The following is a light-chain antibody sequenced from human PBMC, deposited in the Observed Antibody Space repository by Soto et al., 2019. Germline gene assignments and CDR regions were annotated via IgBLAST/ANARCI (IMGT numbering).Light chain of an antibody. J-gene: IGLJ1*01. CDR1: SSNIGNNY. CDR2: DNN. CDR3: GTWDSSLSAYV. V-gene: IGLV1-51*01. Sequence: QSVLTQPPSVSAAPGQKVTISCSGSSSNIGNNYVSWYQQLPGTAPKLLIYDNNTRPSGIPDRFSGSKSGTSATLGITGLQTGDEADYYCGTWDSSLSAYVFGTGTKLTVL.